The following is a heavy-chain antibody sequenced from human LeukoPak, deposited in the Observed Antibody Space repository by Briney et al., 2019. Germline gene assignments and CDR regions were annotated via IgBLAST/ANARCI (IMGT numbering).Heavy chain of an antibody. CDR1: GYSFTTYW. Sequence: GASLQISCKGSGYSFTTYWIGWVRPVPGKGLEWMGIIYPGDSDTRYSPSFQGQVTISADKSISTAYLQWSSLKASDTAIYYCARPSVGGYAKPFDYWGQGTLVTVSS. V-gene: IGHV5-51*01. CDR2: IYPGDSDT. CDR3: ARPSVGGYAKPFDY. D-gene: IGHD5-12*01. J-gene: IGHJ4*02.